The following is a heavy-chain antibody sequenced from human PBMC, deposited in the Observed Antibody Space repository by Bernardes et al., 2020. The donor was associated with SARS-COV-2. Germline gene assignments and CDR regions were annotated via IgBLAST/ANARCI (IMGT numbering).Heavy chain of an antibody. Sequence: ASVKVSCKVSGYTLTELSMHWVRQAPGKGLEWMGGFDPEDGETIYAQKFQGRVTMTEDTSTDTAYMELSSLRSEDTAVYYCATMGYSGSSGSGLADYWGQGTLVTVSS. J-gene: IGHJ4*02. CDR2: FDPEDGET. CDR1: GYTLTELS. V-gene: IGHV1-24*01. D-gene: IGHD3-22*01. CDR3: ATMGYSGSSGSGLADY.